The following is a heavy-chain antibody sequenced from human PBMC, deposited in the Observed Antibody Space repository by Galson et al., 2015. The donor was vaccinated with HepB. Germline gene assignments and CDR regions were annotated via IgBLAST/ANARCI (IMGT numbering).Heavy chain of an antibody. CDR2: IYSGGHA. J-gene: IGHJ4*02. D-gene: IGHD2-15*01. V-gene: IGHV3-53*01. CDR1: GFTVSKSY. Sequence: SLRLSCAVSGFTVSKSYESWVRQAPGKGLEWLSVIYSGGHAFYTDSVQGRFTISRDTSKNTVYLQMRSLRAEDKAVYYCASPFCIGGNCYPLWYWGQGTLVTVSS. CDR3: ASPFCIGGNCYPLWY.